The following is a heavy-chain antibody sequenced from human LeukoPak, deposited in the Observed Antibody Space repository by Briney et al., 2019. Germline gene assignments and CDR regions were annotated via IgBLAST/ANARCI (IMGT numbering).Heavy chain of an antibody. V-gene: IGHV1-2*02. CDR3: ARGTSGNYYFFDY. Sequence: ASVTVSCKASGYSFTDFYMHWVRRAPGQGLEWMGWINPYSGGTDYAQRFQGRVTMTRDTSISTVYMDLSRLTSDDTAVYYCARGTSGNYYFFDYWGQGTLVTVSS. CDR2: INPYSGGT. CDR1: GYSFTDFY. D-gene: IGHD1-26*01. J-gene: IGHJ4*02.